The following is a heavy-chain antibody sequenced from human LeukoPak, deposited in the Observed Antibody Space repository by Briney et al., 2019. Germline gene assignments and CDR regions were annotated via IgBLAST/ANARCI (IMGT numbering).Heavy chain of an antibody. V-gene: IGHV3-21*01. CDR3: ARVLMEQLAGPLDY. CDR2: ISSSSSYI. CDR1: GFTFSSYS. J-gene: IGHJ4*02. D-gene: IGHD6-6*01. Sequence: GGSLILSCAASGFTFSSYSMNWVRQAPGKGLEWVSSISSSSSYIYYADSVKGRFTISRDNAKNSLYLQMNSLRAEDTAVYYCARVLMEQLAGPLDYWGQGTLVTVSS.